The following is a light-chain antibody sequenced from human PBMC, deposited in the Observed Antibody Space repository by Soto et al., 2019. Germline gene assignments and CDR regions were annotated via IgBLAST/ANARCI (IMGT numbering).Light chain of an antibody. CDR1: QGISSY. CDR2: AAS. Sequence: DIQMTQSPSSLSASVGDTVIITCRASQGISSYLAWYQQKLGKVPKLLISAASTLQSGVPSRFSGSGSGTDFTLTITSLQPEDVATYYSQKCSSVITFGQGTRLEIK. V-gene: IGKV1-27*01. CDR3: QKCSSVIT. J-gene: IGKJ5*01.